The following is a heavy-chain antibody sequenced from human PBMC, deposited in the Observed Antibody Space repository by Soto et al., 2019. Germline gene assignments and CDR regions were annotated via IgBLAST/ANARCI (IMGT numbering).Heavy chain of an antibody. V-gene: IGHV3-48*02. CDR3: ARVPQYYDSSGYGY. CDR1: GFTFSSYS. D-gene: IGHD3-22*01. CDR2: ISSSSCTI. Sequence: EVQLVESGGGLVQPGGSLRLSCAASGFTFSSYSMNWVRQAPGKGLEWVSYISSSSCTIYYADSVKGRFTISRDNAKNSLYLQMNSLRDEDTAVYYCARVPQYYDSSGYGYWGQGTLVTVSS. J-gene: IGHJ4*02.